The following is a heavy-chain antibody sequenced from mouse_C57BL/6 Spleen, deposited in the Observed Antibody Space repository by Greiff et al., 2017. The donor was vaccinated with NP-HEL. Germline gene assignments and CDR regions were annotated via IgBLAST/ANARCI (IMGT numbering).Heavy chain of an antibody. J-gene: IGHJ1*03. Sequence: EVMLVESGGGLVKPGGSLKLSCAASGFTFSSYAMSWVRQTPEKRLEWVATISDGGSYTYYLDNVKGRFTISRDNAKNNLYLQMSHLKAEDTAMYYCARDPHYYGSSPWYFDVWGTGTTVTVSS. D-gene: IGHD1-1*01. CDR1: GFTFSSYA. CDR3: ARDPHYYGSSPWYFDV. V-gene: IGHV5-4*01. CDR2: ISDGGSYT.